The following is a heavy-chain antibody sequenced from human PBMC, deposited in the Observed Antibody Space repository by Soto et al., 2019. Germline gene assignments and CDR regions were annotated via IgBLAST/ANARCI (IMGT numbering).Heavy chain of an antibody. Sequence: SETLSLTCTVSGGSIITGDHYWSWVRQLPGKGLEWIGYIYYSGTTYENPSLRSRLTMSVDTSKNQFSLRLSSVTVADTAVYYCATYYDSSGPTFDFWGQGTPVTVSS. J-gene: IGHJ4*02. CDR2: IYYSGTT. D-gene: IGHD3-22*01. CDR3: ATYYDSSGPTFDF. V-gene: IGHV4-31*03. CDR1: GGSIITGDHY.